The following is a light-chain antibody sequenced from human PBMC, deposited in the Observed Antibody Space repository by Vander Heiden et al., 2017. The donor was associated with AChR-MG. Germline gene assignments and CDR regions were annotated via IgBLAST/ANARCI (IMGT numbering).Light chain of an antibody. CDR3: QQYYDTPWT. V-gene: IGKV4-1*01. CDR2: WAS. Sequence: DIVMTQSPDSLAVSLGERATIYCKSSHSVFYSSNNKNYLAWYQQKPGQPPTLLIYWASTRESGVPDRFSGGGSGTNFTLTISSLQAEDVAVYYCQQYYDTPWTFGQGTKVEVK. J-gene: IGKJ1*01. CDR1: HSVFYSSNNKNY.